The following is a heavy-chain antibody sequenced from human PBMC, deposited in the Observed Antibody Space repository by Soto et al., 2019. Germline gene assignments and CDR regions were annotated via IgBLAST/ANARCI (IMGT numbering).Heavy chain of an antibody. CDR1: GVSISSYF. CDR2: TYHRGST. J-gene: IGHJ4*02. CDR3: ARIGGYHGPLDY. Sequence: PSETLSLTCSVCGVSISSYFWSWIRQAPGRGPEWIGYTYHRGSTNYSPSLKSRVAISLDTSENQFSLKVNSVTAADTAVYYCARIGGYHGPLDYWGQGTPVTVSS. D-gene: IGHD6-25*01. V-gene: IGHV4-59*01.